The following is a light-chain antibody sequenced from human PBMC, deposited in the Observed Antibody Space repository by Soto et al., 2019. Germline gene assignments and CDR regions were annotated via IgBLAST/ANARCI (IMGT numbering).Light chain of an antibody. V-gene: IGKV3-15*01. Sequence: EIEMTQSPATLSVSPGERATLSCRASQSARSNLAWYQQKPGQAPRLLIYGASARATGIPARFSGSGSGTRFTLTISSLQSEDFAVYYCQQYDDWPPWTFGQGTTVEIK. CDR3: QQYDDWPPWT. CDR1: QSARSN. J-gene: IGKJ1*01. CDR2: GAS.